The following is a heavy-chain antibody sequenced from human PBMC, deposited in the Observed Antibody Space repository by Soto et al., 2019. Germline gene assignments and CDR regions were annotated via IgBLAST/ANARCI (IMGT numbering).Heavy chain of an antibody. CDR1: GYTFTTFW. J-gene: IGHJ5*02. V-gene: IGHV5-10-1*01. Sequence: GESLKISCTGFGYTFTTFWISWVRQMPGKGLEWVGRIDPGDTYATYSRAFQGHVTISADKATSTAYLQWSRLKASDTAMYYCASIYCTPTSCHSWFDPWGQGNLVTVSS. CDR2: IDPGDTYA. CDR3: ASIYCTPTSCHSWFDP. D-gene: IGHD2-8*01.